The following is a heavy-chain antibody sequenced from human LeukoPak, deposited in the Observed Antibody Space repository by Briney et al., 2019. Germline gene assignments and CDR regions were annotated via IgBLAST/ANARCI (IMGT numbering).Heavy chain of an antibody. CDR1: GYAFTGYY. Sequence: ASVKVSCKASGYAFTGYYMHWVRQAPGQGLEWMGWINPNSGGTNYAQKSQGRVTMTRDTSISTAYMELSRLRSDDTAVYYCARSFYELSFDYWGQGTLVTVSS. J-gene: IGHJ4*02. CDR3: ARSFYELSFDY. CDR2: INPNSGGT. V-gene: IGHV1-2*02. D-gene: IGHD5/OR15-5a*01.